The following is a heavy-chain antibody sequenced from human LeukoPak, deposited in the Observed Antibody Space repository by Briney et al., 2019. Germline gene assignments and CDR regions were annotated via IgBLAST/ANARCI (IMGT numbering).Heavy chain of an antibody. J-gene: IGHJ4*02. V-gene: IGHV3-48*02. Sequence: GGSLRLSCEASGFTFRTYRMNWVRQAPGKGLEWVSYISPGSTTIYYADSVKGRFTIPRDNAKNSLYQQMNSLRDEDTAVYYCARGVDYWGQGTLVTVSS. CDR3: ARGVDY. CDR1: GFTFRTYR. CDR2: ISPGSTTI.